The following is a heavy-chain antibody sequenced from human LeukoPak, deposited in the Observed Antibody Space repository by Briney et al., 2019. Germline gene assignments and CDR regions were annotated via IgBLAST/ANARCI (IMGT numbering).Heavy chain of an antibody. CDR3: ARAVYSSSLDY. CDR1: GGSISSYY. V-gene: IGHV4-59*01. D-gene: IGHD6-13*01. J-gene: IGHJ4*02. CDR2: IYYSGST. Sequence: TSETLSLTCTVSGGSISSYYWSWIRQPPGKGLEWIGYIYYSGSTNYNPSLKSRVTISVDTSKNQFSLKLSSVTAADTAVYYCARAVYSSSLDYWGQGTLVTVSS.